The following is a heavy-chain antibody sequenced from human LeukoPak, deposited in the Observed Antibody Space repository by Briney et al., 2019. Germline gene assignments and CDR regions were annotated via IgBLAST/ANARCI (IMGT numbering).Heavy chain of an antibody. Sequence: PGRSLRLSCAASGFTFSSYAMPWVRQAPGKGLEWVAVISYDGSNKYYADSVKGRFTISRDNSKNTLYLQMNSLRAEDTAVYYCARESLHLLCLDPWGQGTLVTVSS. CDR1: GFTFSSYA. CDR2: ISYDGSNK. D-gene: IGHD3-10*01. V-gene: IGHV3-30-3*01. J-gene: IGHJ5*02. CDR3: ARESLHLLCLDP.